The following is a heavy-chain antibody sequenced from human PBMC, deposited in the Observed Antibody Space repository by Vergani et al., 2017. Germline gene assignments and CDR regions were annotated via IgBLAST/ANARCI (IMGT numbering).Heavy chain of an antibody. J-gene: IGHJ4*02. CDR1: GFFISPYY. Sequence: QVQLQESGPGMVKPSETLSLTCIVSGFFISPYYWSWIRQAAGKGLEWIGCIYTRESTNYNPSLNSRVTMSVDTSKNQFSLKLSSVTAADTAVYYCAREYSSSVQFLAYWGQGTLVTVSS. CDR2: IYTREST. D-gene: IGHD6-6*01. V-gene: IGHV4-4*07. CDR3: AREYSSSVQFLAY.